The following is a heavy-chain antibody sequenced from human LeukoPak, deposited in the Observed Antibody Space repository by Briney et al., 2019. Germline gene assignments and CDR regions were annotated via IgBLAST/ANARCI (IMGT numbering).Heavy chain of an antibody. CDR3: ARAAVAAAGHFDY. D-gene: IGHD6-13*01. Sequence: GASVKVSCKASGYTFTGYYMHWVRQAPGQGLEWMGWINPNSCGTNYAQKFQGRVTMTRDTSISTAYMELSRLRSDDTAVYYCARAAVAAAGHFDYWGQGTLVTVSS. CDR1: GYTFTGYY. J-gene: IGHJ4*02. CDR2: INPNSCGT. V-gene: IGHV1-2*02.